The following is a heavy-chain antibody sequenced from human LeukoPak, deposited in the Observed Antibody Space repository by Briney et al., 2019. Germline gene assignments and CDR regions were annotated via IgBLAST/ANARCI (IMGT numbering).Heavy chain of an antibody. J-gene: IGHJ4*02. Sequence: PGGSLRLSCAASGFTFSSYAMSWVRQAPGKGLEWVSAISGSGGSTYYADSVKGRFTISRDNSKNTLYLQMNSLGAEDTAVYYCAKAEYDILTGYPLYFDYWGQGTLVTVSS. D-gene: IGHD3-9*01. V-gene: IGHV3-23*01. CDR1: GFTFSSYA. CDR3: AKAEYDILTGYPLYFDY. CDR2: ISGSGGST.